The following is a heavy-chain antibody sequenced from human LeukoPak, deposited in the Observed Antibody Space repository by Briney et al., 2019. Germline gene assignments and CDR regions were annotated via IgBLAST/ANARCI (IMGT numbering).Heavy chain of an antibody. CDR1: GFTFSSYG. D-gene: IGHD2-15*01. CDR2: ISGSGGTI. CDR3: ARESACRSSYRYFDF. J-gene: IGHJ4*02. V-gene: IGHV3-23*01. Sequence: GGSLRLSCAASGFTFSSYGMHWVRQAPGKGLEWVSGISGSGGTIHYADSVKGRFTISRDNSKNTVFLQMNSLRAEDTAVYYCARESACRSSYRYFDFWGQGTLVTVSS.